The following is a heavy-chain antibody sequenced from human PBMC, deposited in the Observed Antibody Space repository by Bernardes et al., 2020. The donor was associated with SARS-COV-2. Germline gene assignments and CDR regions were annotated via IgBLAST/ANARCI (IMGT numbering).Heavy chain of an antibody. CDR2: ISDDGSNK. CDR3: AREGIVGATTGMDV. Sequence: GGSLRLSCAASGFTFSSHAMHWVRQAPGKGLEWVTVISDDGSNKYYGDSVKGRFTISRDNSKNTLYLQMNSLRAEDTAVYYCAREGIVGATTGMDVWGQGTTVTVSS. D-gene: IGHD1-26*01. J-gene: IGHJ6*02. V-gene: IGHV3-30*03. CDR1: GFTFSSHA.